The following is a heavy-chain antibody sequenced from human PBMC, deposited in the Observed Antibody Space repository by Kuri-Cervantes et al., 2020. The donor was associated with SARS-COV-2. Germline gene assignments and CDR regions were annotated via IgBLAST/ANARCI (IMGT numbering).Heavy chain of an antibody. V-gene: IGHV4-30-4*08. D-gene: IGHD4/OR15-4a*01. J-gene: IGHJ5*02. CDR2: IYYSGSA. CDR1: GGSLSSGDYY. CDR3: ARDPNANHNNWFDP. Sequence: SETLSLTCTVSGGSLSSGDYYWTWVRQPPGKGLEWIGNIYYSGSASYNPSLKSRLTMSLDMSKSQFSLKLNSVTAADTAVYYCARDPNANHNNWFDPWGQGTLVTVSS.